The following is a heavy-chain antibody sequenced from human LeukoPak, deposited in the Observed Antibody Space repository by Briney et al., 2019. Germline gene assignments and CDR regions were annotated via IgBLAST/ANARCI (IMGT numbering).Heavy chain of an antibody. J-gene: IGHJ6*02. CDR2: ISAYNGNT. CDR1: GYTFTSYG. D-gene: IGHD2/OR15-2a*01. CDR3: ATVRTFSPPHYGMDV. Sequence: ASVKVSCKASGYTFTSYGISWVRQAPGQGLEWMGWISAYNGNTNYAQKLQGRVTMTTDTSTSTAYMELRSLRSDDTAVYYCATVRTFSPPHYGMDVWGQGTTVTVSS. V-gene: IGHV1-18*01.